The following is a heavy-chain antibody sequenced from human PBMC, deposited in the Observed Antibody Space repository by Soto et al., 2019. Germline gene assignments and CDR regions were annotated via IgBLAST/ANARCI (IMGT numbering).Heavy chain of an antibody. D-gene: IGHD4-17*01. CDR1: GGTFSSYT. J-gene: IGHJ6*03. Sequence: SVKVSCKASGGTFSSYTISWVRQAPGQGLEWMGRIIPILGIANYAQKFQGRVTITADKSTSTAYMELSSLRSEDTAVYYCAREETTVDYYYYYMDVWGKGTTVTVSS. CDR2: IIPILGIA. V-gene: IGHV1-69*04. CDR3: AREETTVDYYYYYMDV.